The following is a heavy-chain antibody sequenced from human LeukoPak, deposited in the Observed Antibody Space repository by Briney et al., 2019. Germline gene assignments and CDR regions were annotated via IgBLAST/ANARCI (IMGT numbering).Heavy chain of an antibody. D-gene: IGHD6-13*01. J-gene: IGHJ4*02. Sequence: GGSLRLSCAASGFTFSNAWMSWVRQAPGKGLEWVGRIKSKTDGGTTDYAAPVKGRFTISRDDSKNTLYLQMNSLKTEDTAVYYCTTAPYVEVFSGTYDYWGQGTLVTVSS. CDR2: IKSKTDGGTT. V-gene: IGHV3-15*01. CDR3: TTAPYVEVFSGTYDY. CDR1: GFTFSNAW.